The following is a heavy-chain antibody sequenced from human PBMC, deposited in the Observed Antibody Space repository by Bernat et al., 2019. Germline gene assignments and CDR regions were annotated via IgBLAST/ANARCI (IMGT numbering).Heavy chain of an antibody. J-gene: IGHJ6*03. V-gene: IGHV3-74*01. CDR3: AKDGQLTPYFYYYMDV. CDR2: INSDGSVT. D-gene: IGHD3-10*01. CDR1: GFTFSSYW. Sequence: EVQLVEFGGGLVQPGGSLRLSCAASGFTFSSYWMHWVRQAPGKGLVWLSRINSDGSVTAYADSVKGRFTISRDNAKNTLYLQMNSLRAEDTAVYYCAKDGQLTPYFYYYMDVWGRGTTVTVSS.